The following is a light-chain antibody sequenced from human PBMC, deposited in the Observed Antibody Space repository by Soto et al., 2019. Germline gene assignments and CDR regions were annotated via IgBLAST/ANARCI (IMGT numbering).Light chain of an antibody. V-gene: IGLV1-51*01. CDR1: RSNIGDHY. CDR2: DND. CDR3: GTWDSGLSAVV. J-gene: IGLJ2*01. Sequence: QSVLTQPPSVYAAPGQKVTISCSGSRSNIGDHYVSWYQQVPGTAPRLVIYDNDQRPSGIPDRLSGSKSGTSATLGITGLQTGDEADYYCGTWDSGLSAVVFGGGTKLTVL.